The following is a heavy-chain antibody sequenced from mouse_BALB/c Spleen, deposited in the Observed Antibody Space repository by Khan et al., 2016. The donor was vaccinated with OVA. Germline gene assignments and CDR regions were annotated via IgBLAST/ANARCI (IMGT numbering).Heavy chain of an antibody. J-gene: IGHJ4*01. CDR1: GYAFTTYY. Sequence: QVQLKQSGPELVKPGASVRISCKASGYAFTTYYIHWVKQRPGQGLEWIGWIYPGNVNTKYNEKLKGKATLTADKSSSTAYMQLSSLTSEDSAVYFGARDDYFVGDAMDYWGQGTSVTVSS. CDR3: ARDDYFVGDAMDY. V-gene: IGHV1S56*01. D-gene: IGHD2-4*01. CDR2: IYPGNVNT.